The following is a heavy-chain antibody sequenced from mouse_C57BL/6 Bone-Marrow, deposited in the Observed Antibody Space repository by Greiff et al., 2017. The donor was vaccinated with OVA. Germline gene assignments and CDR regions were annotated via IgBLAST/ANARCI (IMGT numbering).Heavy chain of an antibody. V-gene: IGHV1-18*01. CDR3: ARGEYPWFAY. CDR1: GYTFTDYN. CDR2: INPNNGGT. D-gene: IGHD2-10*02. J-gene: IGHJ3*01. Sequence: EVMLVESGPELVKPGASVKIPCKASGYTFTDYNMDWVKQSHGKSLEWIGDINPNNGGTIYNQKFKGKATLTVDKSSSTAYMELRSLTSEDTAVYYCARGEYPWFAYWGQGTLVTVSA.